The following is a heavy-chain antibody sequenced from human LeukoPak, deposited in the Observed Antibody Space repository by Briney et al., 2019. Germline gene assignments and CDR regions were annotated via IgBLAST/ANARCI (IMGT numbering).Heavy chain of an antibody. D-gene: IGHD7-27*01. CDR3: ARDLGYGMDV. CDR2: INSDGSST. CDR1: GFTFSSYW. Sequence: GGSLRLSCAASGFTFSSYWMHWVRQAPGKGLAWVSRINSDGSSTSYADSVKGRFTISRDNAKNTLYLQMNSLRAEDTAVYYCARDLGYGMDVWGKGTTVTVSS. J-gene: IGHJ6*04. V-gene: IGHV3-74*01.